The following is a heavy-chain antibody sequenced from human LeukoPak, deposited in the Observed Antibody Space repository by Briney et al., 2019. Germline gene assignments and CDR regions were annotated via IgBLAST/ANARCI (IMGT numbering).Heavy chain of an antibody. V-gene: IGHV3-7*01. J-gene: IGHJ3*02. Sequence: GGSLRLSCAASGFTFSSYWMSWVRQAPGKGLEWVANIKQDGSEKYYVDSVKGRFTISRDNAKNSLYLQMNSLRAQDTAVYYCAREGSYDAFDIWGQGTMVTVSS. CDR2: IKQDGSEK. CDR3: AREGSYDAFDI. CDR1: GFTFSSYW. D-gene: IGHD3-10*01.